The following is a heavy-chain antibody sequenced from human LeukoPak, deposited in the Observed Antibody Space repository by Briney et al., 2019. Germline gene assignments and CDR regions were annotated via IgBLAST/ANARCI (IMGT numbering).Heavy chain of an antibody. CDR3: ARGKYYDFWSTGYGMDV. Sequence: SETLSLTCAVYGGSFSGYYWSWIRQPPGKGLEWIGEINHSGSTNYNPSLKSRVTISVDTSKNQFSLKLSPVTAADTAVYYCARGKYYDFWSTGYGMDVWGQGTTVTVSS. D-gene: IGHD3-3*01. CDR2: INHSGST. V-gene: IGHV4-34*01. J-gene: IGHJ6*02. CDR1: GGSFSGYY.